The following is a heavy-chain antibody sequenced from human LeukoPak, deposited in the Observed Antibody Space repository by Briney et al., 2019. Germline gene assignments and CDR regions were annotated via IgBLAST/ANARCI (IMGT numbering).Heavy chain of an antibody. J-gene: IGHJ4*02. V-gene: IGHV4-59*01. D-gene: IGHD3-16*01. Sequence: SETLSLTCVVSGGLISNYYWSWIRQSPGKELEWIGYTYLSGSTNYNPSLKSRLIISVDTSKNQFSLRLSSVTAADTAVYYCARYEVAGGKFDYWGQGIRVTVSS. CDR2: TYLSGST. CDR3: ARYEVAGGKFDY. CDR1: GGLISNYY.